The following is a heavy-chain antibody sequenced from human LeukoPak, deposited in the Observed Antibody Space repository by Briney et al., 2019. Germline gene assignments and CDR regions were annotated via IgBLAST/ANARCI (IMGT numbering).Heavy chain of an antibody. V-gene: IGHV3-33*01. CDR2: IWYDGSNK. Sequence: GRSLRLSCAASGFTFSSYGMHWVRQALGKGLEWVAVIWYDGSNKYYADSVKGRFTISRDNSKNTLYLQMNSLRAEDTAVYYCAGYDSSGYYSTYFDYWGQGTLVTVSS. J-gene: IGHJ4*02. CDR1: GFTFSSYG. D-gene: IGHD3-22*01. CDR3: AGYDSSGYYSTYFDY.